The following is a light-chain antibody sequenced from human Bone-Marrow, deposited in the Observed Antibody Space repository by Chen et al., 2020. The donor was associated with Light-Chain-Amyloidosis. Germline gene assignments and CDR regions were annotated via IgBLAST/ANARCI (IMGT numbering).Light chain of an antibody. CDR3: QVWDRSSDRPV. CDR2: DDS. CDR1: NIGSTS. Sequence: SYVLTQPSSVSVAPGQTATIACGGNNIGSTSVHWYQQTPGQAPLLVVYDDSDRPSGIPERLSGSNCGNTATLSNSRVEAGDEAEYYCQVWDRSSDRPVFGGGTKLTVL. V-gene: IGLV3-21*02. J-gene: IGLJ3*02.